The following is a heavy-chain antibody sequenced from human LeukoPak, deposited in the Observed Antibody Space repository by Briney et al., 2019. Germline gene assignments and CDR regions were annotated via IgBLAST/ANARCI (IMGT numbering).Heavy chain of an antibody. V-gene: IGHV5-51*01. J-gene: IGHJ3*02. CDR3: ASHGDSGAFDI. Sequence: GGSLQISCQGSGSSFTSYWIGWVRQMPGKGLEWMGIIYPGDSDTRYSPSFQGQVTISADKSISTAYLQWSSLKASDTAMYYCASHGDSGAFDIWGQGTMVTVSS. CDR2: IYPGDSDT. D-gene: IGHD7-27*01. CDR1: GSSFTSYW.